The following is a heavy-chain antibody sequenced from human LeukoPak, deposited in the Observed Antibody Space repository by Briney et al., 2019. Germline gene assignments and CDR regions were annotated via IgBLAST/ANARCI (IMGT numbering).Heavy chain of an antibody. J-gene: IGHJ4*02. D-gene: IGHD4-17*01. CDR2: IYSGGST. CDR3: ARVRGPTTVTDC. V-gene: IGHV3-53*01. CDR1: GFTVSSNY. Sequence: GGSLRLSCAASGFTVSSNYMSWVRQAPGKGLEWVSVIYSGGSTYYADSVKGRFTISRDNSKNTLYLQMNSLRAEDTAVYYCARVRGPTTVTDCWGQGTLVTASS.